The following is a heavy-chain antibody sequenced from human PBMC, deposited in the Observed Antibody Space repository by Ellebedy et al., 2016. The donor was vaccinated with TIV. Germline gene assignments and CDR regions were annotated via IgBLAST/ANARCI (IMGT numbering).Heavy chain of an antibody. CDR1: GGSISSYF. CDR3: ARDTQQFPRVFAY. J-gene: IGHJ4*02. V-gene: IGHV4-59*01. D-gene: IGHD6-13*01. Sequence: PSETLSLTCSVSGGSISSYFWTWIRQPPGKGLEWVGNFYYSGSTDYNPSLKSRPTISVDTSKNQFSLRLSSVTAADTAVYYCARDTQQFPRVFAYWGQGTLVTVSS. CDR2: FYYSGST.